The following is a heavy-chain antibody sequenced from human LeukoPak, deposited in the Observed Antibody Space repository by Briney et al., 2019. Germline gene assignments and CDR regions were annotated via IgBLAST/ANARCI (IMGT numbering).Heavy chain of an antibody. D-gene: IGHD5-12*01. V-gene: IGHV4-38-2*01. Sequence: SETLSLTCAVSGYSMSSGYYWGWIRQPPGKGLEWIGSSYYTGRTSYNPSVKSRVTISINTSKNQFSLKLSSVTAADTAVYYCARAFPQGYRFDTWGQRTLVTVSS. CDR1: GYSMSSGYY. CDR3: ARAFPQGYRFDT. J-gene: IGHJ5*02. CDR2: SYYTGRT.